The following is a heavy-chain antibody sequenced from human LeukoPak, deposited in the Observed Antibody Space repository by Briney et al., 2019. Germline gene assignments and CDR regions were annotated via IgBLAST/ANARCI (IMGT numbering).Heavy chain of an antibody. Sequence: GESLKISCKGSGYSFTTHWIGWVRQMPGKGLEWMGIIYPDDSDTRYSPSFRGQVTISADKSITTAYLQWSSLKASDTAMYYCARSTGSSSSWEFDYWGQGTPVTVPS. D-gene: IGHD6-13*01. CDR1: GYSFTTHW. CDR3: ARSTGSSSSWEFDY. J-gene: IGHJ4*02. CDR2: IYPDDSDT. V-gene: IGHV5-51*01.